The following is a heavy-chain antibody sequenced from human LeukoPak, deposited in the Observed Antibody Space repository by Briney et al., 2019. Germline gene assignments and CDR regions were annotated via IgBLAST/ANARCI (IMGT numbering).Heavy chain of an antibody. CDR2: IRGSGDRT. CDR1: GFIFTNYA. D-gene: IGHD1-26*01. V-gene: IGHV3-23*01. J-gene: IGHJ6*03. CDR3: AKDSKIVGATFRSYHYMDV. Sequence: GGSLRLSCAASGFIFTNYAMSWVRQAPGKGLEWVSAIRGSGDRTHYADSVKGRFTISRDNSKNTLYLQMNSLRAEDTAVYYCAKDSKIVGATFRSYHYMDVWGKGTAVTVSS.